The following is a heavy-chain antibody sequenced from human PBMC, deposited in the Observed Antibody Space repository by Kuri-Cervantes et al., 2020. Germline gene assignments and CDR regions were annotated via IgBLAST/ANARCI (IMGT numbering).Heavy chain of an antibody. CDR2: IYYSGST. V-gene: IGHV4-31*02. Sequence: SCTVSGGSISSGGYYWSWIRQHPGKGLEWIGYIYYSGSTYYNPSLKSRVTISVDTSKNQFSLKLSSVTAADTAVYYCARAWGLDAFDIWGQGTMVTVSS. CDR1: GGSISSGGYY. CDR3: ARAWGLDAFDI. J-gene: IGHJ3*02. D-gene: IGHD2-21*01.